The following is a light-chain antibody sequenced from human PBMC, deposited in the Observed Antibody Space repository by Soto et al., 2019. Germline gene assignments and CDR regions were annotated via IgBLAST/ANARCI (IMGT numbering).Light chain of an antibody. CDR1: EDITNY. V-gene: IGKV1-9*01. CDR2: DAS. J-gene: IGKJ4*01. Sequence: IHLTQSPSSLSASLGDRGTVTFRASEDITNYLAWYQQKVGKAPKLLIYDASTLHSGVPSRFSGSGSGTDFTLTISGLQPEDFATYYCQQLTRYPSTFGGGTKVDIK. CDR3: QQLTRYPST.